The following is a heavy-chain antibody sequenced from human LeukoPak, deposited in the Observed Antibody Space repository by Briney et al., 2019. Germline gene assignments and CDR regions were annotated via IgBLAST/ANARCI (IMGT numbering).Heavy chain of an antibody. D-gene: IGHD5-18*01. CDR3: ARVIDRGYSYGFYYYYYYMDV. CDR1: GYSISSGYY. Sequence: SETLSLTCTVSGYSISSGYYWGWIRQPPGKGLEWIGSIYHSGSTYYNPSLKSRVTISVDTSKNQFSLKLSSVTAADTAVYYCARVIDRGYSYGFYYYYYYMDVWGKGTTVTVSS. V-gene: IGHV4-38-2*02. J-gene: IGHJ6*03. CDR2: IYHSGST.